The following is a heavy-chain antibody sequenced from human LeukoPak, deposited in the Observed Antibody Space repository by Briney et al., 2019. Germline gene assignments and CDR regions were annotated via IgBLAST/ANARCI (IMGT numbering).Heavy chain of an antibody. J-gene: IGHJ4*02. V-gene: IGHV4-34*01. CDR1: GGSFSGYY. CDR3: ARGRGAVAGTPDFDY. CDR2: INHSGGT. Sequence: SETLSLTCAVYGGSFSGYYWSWIRQPPGKGLEWIGEINHSGGTNYNPSLKSRVTISVDTSKNQFSLKLSSVTAADTAVYYCARGRGAVAGTPDFDYWGQGTLVTVSS. D-gene: IGHD6-19*01.